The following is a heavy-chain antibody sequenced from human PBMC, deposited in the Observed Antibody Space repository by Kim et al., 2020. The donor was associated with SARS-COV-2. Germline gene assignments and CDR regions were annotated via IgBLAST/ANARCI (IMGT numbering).Heavy chain of an antibody. Sequence: GGSLRLSCAASGFTVSSNYMSWVRQAPGKGLEWVSVIYSGGSTYYADSVKGRFTISRDNSKNTLYLQMNSLRAEDTAVYYCARALHLGVRGVIWYYFDYWGQGTLVTVSS. CDR3: ARALHLGVRGVIWYYFDY. CDR2: IYSGGST. V-gene: IGHV3-66*02. J-gene: IGHJ4*02. CDR1: GFTVSSNY. D-gene: IGHD3-10*01.